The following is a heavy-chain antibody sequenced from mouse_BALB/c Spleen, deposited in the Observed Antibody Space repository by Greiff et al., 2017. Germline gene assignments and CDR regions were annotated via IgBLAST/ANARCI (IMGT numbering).Heavy chain of an antibody. CDR1: GYSITSGYY. Sequence: EVKLQESGPGLVKPSQSLSLTCPVTGYSITSGYYWNWIRQFPGNKLEWMGYISYDGSNNYNPSLKNRISITRDTSKNQFFLKLNSVTTEDTATYYCASKLDYFDYWGQGTTLTVSS. J-gene: IGHJ2*01. CDR2: ISYDGSN. CDR3: ASKLDYFDY. V-gene: IGHV3-6*02. D-gene: IGHD4-1*01.